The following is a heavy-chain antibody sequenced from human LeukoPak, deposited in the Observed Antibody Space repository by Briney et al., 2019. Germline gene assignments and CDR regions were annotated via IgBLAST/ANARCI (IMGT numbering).Heavy chain of an antibody. CDR2: MNPNSGNI. J-gene: IGHJ6*03. V-gene: IGHV1-8*01. Sequence: ASVKVSCKASGYTFTSYDINWVRQATGQGLEWMGWMNPNSGNIGYAQKFQGRVTMTRNTSISTAYMELSSLRSEDTAVYYCATYSGPGPYYDFWSGYYSYYYYYYMDVWGKGTTVTVSS. D-gene: IGHD3-3*01. CDR1: GYTFTSYD. CDR3: ATYSGPGPYYDFWSGYYSYYYYYYMDV.